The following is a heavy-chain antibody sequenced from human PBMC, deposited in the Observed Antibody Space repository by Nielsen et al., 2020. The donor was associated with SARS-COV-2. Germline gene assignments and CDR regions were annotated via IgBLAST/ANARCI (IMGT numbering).Heavy chain of an antibody. J-gene: IGHJ6*02. CDR2: IYYSGST. D-gene: IGHD4/OR15-4a*01. Sequence: SETLSLTCNVSSGSISSYYWSWIRQHPGKGLEWIGYIYYSGSTYYNPSLKSRVTISVDTSKNQFSLKLSSVTAADTAVYYCARDRTMAPPGYYGMDVWGQGTTVTVSS. CDR1: SGSISSYY. V-gene: IGHV4-59*06. CDR3: ARDRTMAPPGYYGMDV.